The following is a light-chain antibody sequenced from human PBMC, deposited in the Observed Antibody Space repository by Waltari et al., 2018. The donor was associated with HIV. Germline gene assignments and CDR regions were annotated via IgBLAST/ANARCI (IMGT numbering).Light chain of an antibody. V-gene: IGKV4-1*01. CDR3: QQYYSTPRT. CDR1: QSLLFSSNKTNY. CDR2: WAS. J-gene: IGKJ1*01. Sequence: DIVMTQSPDSLTVSLGERATINCKSSQSLLFSSNKTNYLARYQQKPGQSPKLLIDWASTRHSGVPDRFSGSGSGTDFTLTITGLQHEDVAVYCCQQYYSTPRTFGQGTKVEIK.